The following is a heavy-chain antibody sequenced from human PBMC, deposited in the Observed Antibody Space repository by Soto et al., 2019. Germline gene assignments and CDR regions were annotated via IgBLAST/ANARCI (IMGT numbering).Heavy chain of an antibody. CDR2: INHSGST. J-gene: IGHJ5*02. V-gene: IGHV4-34*01. Sequence: QVQLQQWGAGLLKPSETLSLTCAVYGGSFSGYYWSWIRQPPGKGLEWIGEINHSGSTNYNPSLKSRVTISVDTSKNQFSLKLSSVTAADTAVYYCARGWAAAHYPWFDPWGQGTLVTVSS. CDR1: GGSFSGYY. D-gene: IGHD6-13*01. CDR3: ARGWAAAHYPWFDP.